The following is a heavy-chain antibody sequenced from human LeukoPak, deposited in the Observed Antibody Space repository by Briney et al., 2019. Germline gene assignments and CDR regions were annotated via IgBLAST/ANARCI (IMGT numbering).Heavy chain of an antibody. CDR1: GVTLSNDS. CDR3: ARSCGSDCYHKVPGDY. D-gene: IGHD2-21*02. CDR2: IKTEETTT. V-gene: IGHV3-74*03. Sequence: EGTLRLSCAASGVTLSNDSMQGVPQAPGEGRGWVSRIKTEETTTTYASSVEVRFTISRDNAKNTLYLEMNSLRAEDTAVYYCARSCGSDCYHKVPGDYWGQGTLVTVSS. J-gene: IGHJ4*02.